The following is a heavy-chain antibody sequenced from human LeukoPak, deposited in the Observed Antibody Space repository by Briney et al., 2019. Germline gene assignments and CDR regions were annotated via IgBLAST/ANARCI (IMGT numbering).Heavy chain of an antibody. CDR1: GFTFDDYA. V-gene: IGHV3-43D*03. J-gene: IGHJ4*02. CDR3: SKDAVDGLQPGWYFDY. CDR2: ISWNGGTT. Sequence: PGGSLRLSCAASGFTFDDYAMHWVRLIPGKGLEWVALISWNGGTTYYADSVKGRFTICRNNTKNSLYLQMNSLRDEDTALYFCSKDAVDGLQPGWYFDYWGQGTLVTVSS. D-gene: IGHD5-24*01.